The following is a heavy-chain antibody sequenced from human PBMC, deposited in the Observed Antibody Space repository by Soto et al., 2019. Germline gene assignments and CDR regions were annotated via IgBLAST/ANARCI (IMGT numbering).Heavy chain of an antibody. V-gene: IGHV3-30*18. D-gene: IGHD3-10*01. CDR2: ISYDGSNK. CDR3: AKDRVLLWFGLIIDY. J-gene: IGHJ4*02. CDR1: GFTFSSYG. Sequence: QVQLAESGGGVVQPGRSLRLSCAASGFTFSSYGMHWVRQAPGKGLEWVAVISYDGSNKYYADSVKGRFTISRDNSKNTLYLQMNSLRAEDTAVYYCAKDRVLLWFGLIIDYWGQGTLVTVSS.